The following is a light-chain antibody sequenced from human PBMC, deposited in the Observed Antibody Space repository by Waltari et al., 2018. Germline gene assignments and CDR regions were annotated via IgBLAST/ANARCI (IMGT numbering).Light chain of an antibody. CDR1: QSVLYSSNNKNY. CDR2: WAS. CDR3: QQYYSTLLT. J-gene: IGKJ4*01. Sequence: DIVMTQSPDSLAVSLGERATINCKSRQSVLYSSNNKNYLAWYQQKPGQPPKLLIYWASTRESGVPDRFSGSGSGTDFTLTISSLQAEDVAVYYCQQYYSTLLTFGGGTKVESK. V-gene: IGKV4-1*01.